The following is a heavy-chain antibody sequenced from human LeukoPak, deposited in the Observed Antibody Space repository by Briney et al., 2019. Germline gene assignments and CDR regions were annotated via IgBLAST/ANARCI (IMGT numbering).Heavy chain of an antibody. V-gene: IGHV4-59*01. J-gene: IGHJ5*02. CDR3: GRVLPGVVVVAATSPFGWFDP. CDR1: GGSISSYY. Sequence: SETLSLTCTVSGGSISSYYWSWIRQPPEKGLEWIGYIYYSGSTNYNPSLKSRVTISVDTSKNQFSLKLSSVTAADTAVYYCGRVLPGVVVVAATSPFGWFDPWGQGTLVTVSS. CDR2: IYYSGST. D-gene: IGHD2-15*01.